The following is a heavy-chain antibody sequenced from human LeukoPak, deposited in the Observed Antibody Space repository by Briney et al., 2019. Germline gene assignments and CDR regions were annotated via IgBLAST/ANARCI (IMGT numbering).Heavy chain of an antibody. CDR3: ARPRAAGGYCSSTSCYYYYGMDV. J-gene: IGHJ6*02. D-gene: IGHD2-2*03. CDR1: GFTFSSYS. Sequence: GGSLRLSCAASGFTFSSYSMNWVRQAPGKGLEWASSISSSSSYIYYADSVKGRFTISRDNAKNSLYLQMNSLRAEDTAVYYCARPRAAGGYCSSTSCYYYYGMDVWGQGTTVTVSS. V-gene: IGHV3-21*01. CDR2: ISSSSSYI.